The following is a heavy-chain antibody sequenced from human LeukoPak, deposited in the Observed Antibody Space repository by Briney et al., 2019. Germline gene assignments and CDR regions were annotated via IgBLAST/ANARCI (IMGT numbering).Heavy chain of an antibody. CDR2: ISSSSSYI. CDR3: ARGPTKLGYFDY. J-gene: IGHJ4*02. Sequence: GGSLRLSCAASGIIVSSNYMSWVRQAPGKGLEWVSSISSSSSYIYYADSVKGRFTISRDNAKNSLYLQMNSLRAEDTAVYYCARGPTKLGYFDYWGQGTLVTVSS. V-gene: IGHV3-21*01. CDR1: GIIVSSNY. D-gene: IGHD7-27*01.